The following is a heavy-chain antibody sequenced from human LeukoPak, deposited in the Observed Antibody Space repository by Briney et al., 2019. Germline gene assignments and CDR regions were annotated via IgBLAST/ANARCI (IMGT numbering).Heavy chain of an antibody. D-gene: IGHD5-24*01. V-gene: IGHV4-39*07. CDR1: GGPISSGDYY. J-gene: IGHJ4*02. CDR3: ARPLLDGYKDFDY. CDR2: INHSGST. Sequence: SETLSLTCTVSGGPISSGDYYWSWIRQPPGKGLEWIGEINHSGSTNYNPSLKSRVTISVDTSKNQFSLKLSSVTAADTAVYYCARPLLDGYKDFDYWGQGTLVTVSS.